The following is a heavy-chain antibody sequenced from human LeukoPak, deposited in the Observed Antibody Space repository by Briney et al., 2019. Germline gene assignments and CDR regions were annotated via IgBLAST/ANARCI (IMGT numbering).Heavy chain of an antibody. CDR2: IVGSGGST. CDR1: GFTFSNYA. J-gene: IGHJ4*02. D-gene: IGHD3-9*01. CDR3: AKWGDYDILTGYYDSDY. Sequence: GASLRLSCAASGFTFSNYAMSWVRQAPGKGLEWVSAIVGSGGSTYYADSVKGRFTISRDNPKNPLYLQMNSLRAEDTAVYYCAKWGDYDILTGYYDSDYWGQGTLVTVSS. V-gene: IGHV3-23*01.